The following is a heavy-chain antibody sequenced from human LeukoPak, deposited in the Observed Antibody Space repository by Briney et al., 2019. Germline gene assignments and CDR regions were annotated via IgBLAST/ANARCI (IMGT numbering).Heavy chain of an antibody. CDR2: IYTTGST. CDR3: AREYSSGWYSAYYYYMDV. V-gene: IGHV4-61*02. D-gene: IGHD6-19*01. CDR1: GGSISSSSYY. J-gene: IGHJ6*03. Sequence: SETLSLTCTVSGGSISSSSYYWSWIRQPAGKGLEWIGRIYTTGSTNYNPSLKSRVTMSVDTSKNQFSLKLSSVTAADTAVYYCAREYSSGWYSAYYYYMDVWGKGTTVTVSS.